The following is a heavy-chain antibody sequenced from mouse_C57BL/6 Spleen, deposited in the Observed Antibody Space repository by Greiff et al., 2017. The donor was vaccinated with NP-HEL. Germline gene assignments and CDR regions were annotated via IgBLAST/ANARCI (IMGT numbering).Heavy chain of an antibody. V-gene: IGHV14-2*01. CDR3: ASHYYGSSYGSDY. CDR1: GFNLKDYY. Sequence: EVQLQQSGAELVQPGASVKLSCTASGFNLKDYYMHWVKQRTEQGLEWIGRIDPEDGETKYAPKFQGKATITADTSSNTADLQLSSLASEDTAVYYCASHYYGSSYGSDYWGQGTTLTVSS. J-gene: IGHJ2*01. CDR2: IDPEDGET. D-gene: IGHD1-1*01.